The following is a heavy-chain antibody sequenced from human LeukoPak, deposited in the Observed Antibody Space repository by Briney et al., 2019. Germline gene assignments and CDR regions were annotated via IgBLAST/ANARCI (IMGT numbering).Heavy chain of an antibody. CDR1: GFTFSSYS. CDR2: ISSSSSYI. D-gene: IGHD2-15*01. Sequence: GGSLRLSCAASGFTFSSYSMNWVRQAPGKGLEWVSSISSSSSYIYYADSVKGRFTISRDNAKNSLYLQMNSLGAEDTAVYYCARDRVFGRSHPYGMDVWGQGTTVTVSS. CDR3: ARDRVFGRSHPYGMDV. V-gene: IGHV3-21*01. J-gene: IGHJ6*02.